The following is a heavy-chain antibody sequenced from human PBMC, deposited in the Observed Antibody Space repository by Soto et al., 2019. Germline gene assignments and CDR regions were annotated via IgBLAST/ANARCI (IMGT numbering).Heavy chain of an antibody. V-gene: IGHV3-23*01. J-gene: IGHJ4*02. CDR1: GLTFSSYA. Sequence: LXLSGAASGLTFSSYAMSWVRQAPGKGLEWVSAISGSGGSTYYADSVKGRFTISRDNSKNTLYLQMNSLRAEDTAVYYCAKRGSYGSGSYSDWGQGTLVTVSS. CDR2: ISGSGGST. D-gene: IGHD3-10*01. CDR3: AKRGSYGSGSYSD.